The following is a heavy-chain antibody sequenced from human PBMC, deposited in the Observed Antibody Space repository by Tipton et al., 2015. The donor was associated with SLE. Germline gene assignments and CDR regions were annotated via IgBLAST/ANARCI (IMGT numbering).Heavy chain of an antibody. CDR2: ISPIFGTP. V-gene: IGHV1-69*01. CDR3: AKRELGIYDPFDC. Sequence: VQLVQSGAEVKRPGSSVKVSCKSSGGTFSDYVITWVRQAPGQGLEWLGGISPIFGTPNYSQKFQGRVTITADESTSTAYMELNSLRSEDTAVYYCAKRELGIYDPFDCWGQGTQVTVSS. CDR1: GGTFSDYV. J-gene: IGHJ4*02. D-gene: IGHD5/OR15-5a*01.